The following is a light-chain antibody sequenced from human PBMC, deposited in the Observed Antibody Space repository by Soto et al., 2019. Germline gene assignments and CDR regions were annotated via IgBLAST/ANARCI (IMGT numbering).Light chain of an antibody. CDR1: NIGNKN. CDR3: QVWDTSSDHVV. J-gene: IGLJ2*01. CDR2: DDS. V-gene: IGLV3-21*02. Sequence: SYELTQPPSVSAAPGQTASITCGGNNIGNKNVYWYQQKPGQAPPLVIYDDSDRPSGIPERFSGSNSANTASLTIRGVGVGDEADYFCQVWDTSSDHVVFGGGTKLTVL.